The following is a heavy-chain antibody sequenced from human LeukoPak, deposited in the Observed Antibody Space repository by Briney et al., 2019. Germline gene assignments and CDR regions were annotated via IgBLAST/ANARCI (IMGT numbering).Heavy chain of an antibody. Sequence: GGSLRLSCAASGFTFSSYAMSWVRQAPGQGLEWVSAISGSGGSTYYADSAKGRFTISRDNSKNTLYLQMNSLRAEDTAVYYCAKGCYYGSGSRNRDYYYGMDVWGQGTTVTVSS. CDR2: ISGSGGST. J-gene: IGHJ6*02. V-gene: IGHV3-23*01. CDR1: GFTFSSYA. CDR3: AKGCYYGSGSRNRDYYYGMDV. D-gene: IGHD3-10*01.